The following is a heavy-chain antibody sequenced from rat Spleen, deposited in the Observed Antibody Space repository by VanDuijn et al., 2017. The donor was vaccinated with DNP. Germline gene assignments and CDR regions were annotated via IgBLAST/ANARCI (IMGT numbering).Heavy chain of an antibody. V-gene: IGHV4-2*01. Sequence: EVKLVESGGGLVQPGRSLKLSCAASGFNFNDYWMGWVRQAPGKGLEWFGQINKDCSTINYIPSLKEKIHISTDNAQNTLYLQMSKLGSEDTDIYYCAKGPNYGGWSDYFDYWGQGVMVTVSS. D-gene: IGHD1-11*01. CDR2: INKDCSTI. J-gene: IGHJ2*01. CDR3: AKGPNYGGWSDYFDY. CDR1: GFNFNDYW.